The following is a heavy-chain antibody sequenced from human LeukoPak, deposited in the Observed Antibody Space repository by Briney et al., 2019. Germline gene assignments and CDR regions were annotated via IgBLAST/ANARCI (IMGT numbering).Heavy chain of an antibody. D-gene: IGHD6-13*01. CDR2: ISWNSGSI. V-gene: IGHV3-9*01. CDR3: AAGLAAAGTGAFDI. J-gene: IGHJ3*02. Sequence: GGSLRLSCAASGFTFSSYAMHWVRQAPGKGLEWVSGISWNSGSIGYADSVKGRFTISRDNAKNSLYLQMNSLRAEDTALYYCAAGLAAAGTGAFDIWGQGTMVTVSS. CDR1: GFTFSSYA.